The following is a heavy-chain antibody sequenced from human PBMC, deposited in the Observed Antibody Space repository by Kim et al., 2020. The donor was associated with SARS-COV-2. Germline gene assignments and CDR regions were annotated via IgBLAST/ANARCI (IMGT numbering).Heavy chain of an antibody. Sequence: ADSVKVRFTISRDNSENTLELQMNNLRVEDTAVYYCAKDMYYGSSVDYWGQGTLVAVSS. J-gene: IGHJ4*02. CDR3: AKDMYYGSSVDY. V-gene: IGHV3-23*01. D-gene: IGHD3-10*01.